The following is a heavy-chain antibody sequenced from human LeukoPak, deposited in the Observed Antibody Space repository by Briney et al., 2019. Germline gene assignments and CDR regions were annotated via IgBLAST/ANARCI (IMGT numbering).Heavy chain of an antibody. Sequence: PSETLSLTCTVSGGSISSSSYYWGWIRQPPGKGLEWIGSIYYSGSTNYNPSLKSRVTISVDTSKNQISLKLSSVTAADTAVYYCAREIGYDYVWGSYRSSGYFDYWGQGTLVTVSS. D-gene: IGHD3-16*02. CDR1: GGSISSSSYY. J-gene: IGHJ4*02. CDR2: IYYSGST. CDR3: AREIGYDYVWGSYRSSGYFDY. V-gene: IGHV4-39*07.